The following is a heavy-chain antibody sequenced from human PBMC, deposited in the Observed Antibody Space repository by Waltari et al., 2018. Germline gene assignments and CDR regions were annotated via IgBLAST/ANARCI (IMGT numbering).Heavy chain of an antibody. Sequence: DVQLVESGGGLVKPGGSLKLSCVASGFTFYNAWMTWVRQAPGKGLEWVGRIRSNTDGGTTDYAAPVKGRFTISRDDSKDTLYLHLNSLKTDDTAVYYCCTYWLTSVTTNGYWGQGTLVTVSP. CDR3: CTYWLTSVTTNGY. CDR2: IRSNTDGGTT. V-gene: IGHV3-15*01. D-gene: IGHD4-17*01. CDR1: GFTFYNAW. J-gene: IGHJ4*02.